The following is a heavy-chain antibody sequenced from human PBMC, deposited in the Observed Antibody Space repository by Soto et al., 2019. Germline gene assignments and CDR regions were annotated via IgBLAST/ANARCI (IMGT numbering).Heavy chain of an antibody. CDR3: AKDLVWAARGAFDI. CDR2: ISYDGSNE. D-gene: IGHD1-26*01. Sequence: PGGSLRLSCAASGFTFSSYGMHWVRQAPGKGLEWVAVISYDGSNEYYADSVKGRFTISRDNARNMLYLQMNSLRAEDTAVYHCAKDLVWAARGAFDIWGQGTMVTVSS. CDR1: GFTFSSYG. J-gene: IGHJ3*02. V-gene: IGHV3-30*18.